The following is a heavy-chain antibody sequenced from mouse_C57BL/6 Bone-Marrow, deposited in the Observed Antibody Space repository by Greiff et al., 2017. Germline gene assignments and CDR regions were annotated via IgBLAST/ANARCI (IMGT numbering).Heavy chain of an antibody. CDR1: GFTFSNYG. CDR3: ERRAPYYGRSYDAMDY. D-gene: IGHD1-1*01. V-gene: IGHV5-6*01. Sequence: EVQLVESGGDLVKPGASLKLSCEASGFTFSNYGMSWVRQTPDKRLEWVATISSGGSYTYYPDSVKGRFTFARDNAENTLYLQFSSLKSEYTARYSCERRAPYYGRSYDAMDYWGQGISVTVAS. J-gene: IGHJ4*01. CDR2: ISSGGSYT.